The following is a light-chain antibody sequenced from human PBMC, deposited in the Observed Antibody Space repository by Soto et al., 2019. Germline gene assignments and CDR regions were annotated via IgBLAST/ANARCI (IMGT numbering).Light chain of an antibody. V-gene: IGLV2-8*01. CDR2: EVI. CDR1: SSDVGGYNY. J-gene: IGLJ2*01. CDR3: SSYGGSDNVV. Sequence: QSALTQPPSASGSPGQSVTISCTGTSSDVGGYNYVSWYQQHPGKAPKLVIYEVIKRPSGVPDRFSGSKSGNTASLTVSGLQAEDEADYYCSSYGGSDNVVFGGGTQLTVL.